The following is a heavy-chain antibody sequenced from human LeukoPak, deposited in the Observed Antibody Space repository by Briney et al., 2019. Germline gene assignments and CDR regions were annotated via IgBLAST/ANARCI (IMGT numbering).Heavy chain of an antibody. J-gene: IGHJ6*03. CDR2: IRSDGTT. D-gene: IGHD3-22*01. CDR1: GDSMGNYY. Sequence: PSETLSLTCTVSGDSMGNYYWNWLRQPAGKGLEWIGRIRSDGTTYANPSLESAVTMSVDTSNNHISLRLSSATAADTAVYYCARSTGFYTTYHMDVWGKGTTVTVSS. V-gene: IGHV4-4*07. CDR3: ARSTGFYTTYHMDV.